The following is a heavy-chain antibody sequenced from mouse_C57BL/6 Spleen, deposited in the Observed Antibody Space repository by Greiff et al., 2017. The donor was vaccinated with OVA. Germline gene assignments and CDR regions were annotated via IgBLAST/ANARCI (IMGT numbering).Heavy chain of an antibody. CDR1: GYTFTSYW. D-gene: IGHD2-1*01. Sequence: VQLQQSGAELVRPGSSVKLSCKASGYTFTSYWMHWVKQRPIQGLEWIGNIDPSDSETHYNQKFKDKATLTVDKSSSTAYMQLSSLTSEDSAVYYCARDYGNPTWYFDVWGTGTTVTVSS. J-gene: IGHJ1*03. CDR3: ARDYGNPTWYFDV. V-gene: IGHV1-52*01. CDR2: IDPSDSET.